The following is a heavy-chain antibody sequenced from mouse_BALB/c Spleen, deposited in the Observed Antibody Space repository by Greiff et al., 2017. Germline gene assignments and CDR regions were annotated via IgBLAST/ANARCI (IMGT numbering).Heavy chain of an antibody. D-gene: IGHD2-3*01. J-gene: IGHJ2*01. Sequence: VQLKQSGAELVRPGSSVKISCKASGYAFSSYWMNWVKQRPGQGLEWIGQIYPGDGDTNYNGKFKGKATLTADKSSSTAYMQLSSLTSEDSAVYFCARFEDGSFDYWGQGTTLTVSS. CDR2: IYPGDGDT. CDR1: GYAFSSYW. CDR3: ARFEDGSFDY. V-gene: IGHV1-80*01.